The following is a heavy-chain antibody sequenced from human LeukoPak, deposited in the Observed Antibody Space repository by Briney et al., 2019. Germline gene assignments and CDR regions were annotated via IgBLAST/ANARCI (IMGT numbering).Heavy chain of an antibody. V-gene: IGHV1-8*01. Sequence: ASVKVSCKASGYTFTSYDINWVRQATEQGLEWMGWMNPNSGNTGYAQKFQGRVTMTRNTSISTAYMELSSLRSEDTAVYYCARDGDSSSLYYYYYGMDVWGQGTTVTVSS. CDR2: MNPNSGNT. J-gene: IGHJ6*02. CDR1: GYTFTSYD. CDR3: ARDGDSSSLYYYYYGMDV. D-gene: IGHD6-6*01.